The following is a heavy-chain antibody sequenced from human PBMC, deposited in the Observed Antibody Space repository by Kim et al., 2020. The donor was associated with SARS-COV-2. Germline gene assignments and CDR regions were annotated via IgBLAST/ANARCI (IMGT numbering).Heavy chain of an antibody. D-gene: IGHD3-16*02. Sequence: GGSLRLSCAASGFTFSNAWMSWVRQAPGKGLEWVGRIKSKTDGGTTDYAAPVKGRFTISRDDSKNTLYLQMNNLKTEDTAVYYCTTRALGGVIDIFDYWGQGTLVTVSS. CDR1: GFTFSNAW. CDR3: TTRALGGVIDIFDY. V-gene: IGHV3-15*01. CDR2: IKSKTDGGTT. J-gene: IGHJ4*02.